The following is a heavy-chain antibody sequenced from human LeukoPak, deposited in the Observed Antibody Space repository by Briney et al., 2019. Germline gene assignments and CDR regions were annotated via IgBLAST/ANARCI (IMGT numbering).Heavy chain of an antibody. CDR1: GYTFTSYG. CDR3: AREMATIVNQSDY. D-gene: IGHD5-24*01. Sequence: ASVTVSCKASGYTFTSYGISWVRQAPGQGLEWMGWISPYNGNTNYAQKLQGRVTMTTDTSMTTAYMELRSLRSDDTAVYYCAREMATIVNQSDYWGQGTLVTVSS. J-gene: IGHJ4*02. CDR2: ISPYNGNT. V-gene: IGHV1-18*01.